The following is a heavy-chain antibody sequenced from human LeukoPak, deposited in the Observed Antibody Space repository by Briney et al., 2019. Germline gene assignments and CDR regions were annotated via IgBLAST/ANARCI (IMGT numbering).Heavy chain of an antibody. Sequence: GGSLRLSCAASGLIFNTYVMHWVRQAPGKGLEWVAFIRYDGSNKYYADSVKGRFTISRDNSKNTLYLQMNSLRAEDTAVYYCAKDGVIESSSWYTSDEYFQHWGQGTLVTVPS. D-gene: IGHD6-13*01. CDR2: IRYDGSNK. J-gene: IGHJ1*01. CDR1: GLIFNTYV. CDR3: AKDGVIESSSWYTSDEYFQH. V-gene: IGHV3-30*02.